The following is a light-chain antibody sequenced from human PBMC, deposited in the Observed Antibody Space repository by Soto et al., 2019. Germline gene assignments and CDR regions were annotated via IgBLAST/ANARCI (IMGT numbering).Light chain of an antibody. CDR3: AAWDDSLSGWV. Sequence: QSVLTQPPSASGTPGQRVTISCSGSSSNIGSNYVYWYQHLPGTAPKLLIYRNNQRPSGVPDRFSGSKSGTSASLASSGLRSEDEADYYCAAWDDSLSGWVFGGGTKVTVL. V-gene: IGLV1-47*01. CDR1: SSNIGSNY. J-gene: IGLJ3*02. CDR2: RNN.